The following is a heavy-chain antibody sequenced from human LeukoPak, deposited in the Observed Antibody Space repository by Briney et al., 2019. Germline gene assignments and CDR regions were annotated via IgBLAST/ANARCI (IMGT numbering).Heavy chain of an antibody. V-gene: IGHV3-21*01. J-gene: IGHJ5*02. CDR2: ISSSGSNM. CDR3: ARDYLVVPAAMWWFDP. D-gene: IGHD2-2*01. Sequence: GGSLRLSXAASGFTFSGYSMNWVRQAPGKGLEWVSSISSSGSNMFYADSVKGRFTVSRDSAKNSLYLQMNSLRAEDTALYYCARDYLVVPAAMWWFDPRGQGTLVTVSS. CDR1: GFTFSGYS.